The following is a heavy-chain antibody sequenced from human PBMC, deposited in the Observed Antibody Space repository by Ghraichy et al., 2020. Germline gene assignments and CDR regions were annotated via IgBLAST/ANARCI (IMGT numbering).Heavy chain of an antibody. D-gene: IGHD6-19*01. CDR1: GGSFSVYY. CDR2: INHSGST. J-gene: IGHJ4*02. V-gene: IGHV4-34*01. Sequence: SETLSLTCAVYGGSFSVYYWSWIRQPPGKGLEWIGEINHSGSTNYNPSLKSRVTISVDTSKNQFSLKLSSVTAADTAVYYCARHFPAVAGLFDYWGQGTLVTVSS. CDR3: ARHFPAVAGLFDY.